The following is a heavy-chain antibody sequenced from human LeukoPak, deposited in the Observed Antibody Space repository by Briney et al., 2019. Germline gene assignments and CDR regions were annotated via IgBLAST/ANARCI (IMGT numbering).Heavy chain of an antibody. Sequence: ASVKVSCKASGYTFTSYGISWVRQAPGQGLEWMGWISAYNGNTNYAQKLQGRVTMTTDTSTSTAYMELRSLRSDDTAVYYCATGSIPMVHLHYYYYYMDVWGKGTTVTISS. J-gene: IGHJ6*03. V-gene: IGHV1-18*01. CDR1: GYTFTSYG. D-gene: IGHD3-10*01. CDR2: ISAYNGNT. CDR3: ATGSIPMVHLHYYYYYMDV.